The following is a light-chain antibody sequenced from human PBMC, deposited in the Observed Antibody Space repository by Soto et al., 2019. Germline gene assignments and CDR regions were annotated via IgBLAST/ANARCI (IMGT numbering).Light chain of an antibody. CDR1: SSDVGGYNY. Sequence: QSALTQPASVSGSPGQSITISCTGTSSDVGGYNYVSWYQQHPGKAPKLMIYDVSNRPSGVSNRFSGSKSGNTASLTISGLQDEDEADYYCSSYTSRAVVFGGGTKLTVL. V-gene: IGLV2-14*01. CDR3: SSYTSRAVV. CDR2: DVS. J-gene: IGLJ2*01.